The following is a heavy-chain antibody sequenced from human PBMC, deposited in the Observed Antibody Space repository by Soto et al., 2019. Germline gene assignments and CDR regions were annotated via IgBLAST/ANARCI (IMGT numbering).Heavy chain of an antibody. CDR2: IYYSGST. D-gene: IGHD5-12*01. CDR3: ARDLEANSGYDRTLDY. Sequence: SETLSLTCTVSGGSISSYYWSWIRQPPGKGLEWIGYIYYSGSTNYNPSLKSRVTISVDTSKNQFSLKLSSVTAADTAVYYCARDLEANSGYDRTLDYWGQGTLVTVSS. J-gene: IGHJ4*02. CDR1: GGSISSYY. V-gene: IGHV4-59*01.